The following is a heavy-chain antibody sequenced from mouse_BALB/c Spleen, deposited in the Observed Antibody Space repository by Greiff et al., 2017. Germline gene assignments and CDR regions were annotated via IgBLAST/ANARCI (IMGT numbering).Heavy chain of an antibody. V-gene: IGHV1-7*01. D-gene: IGHD4-1*01. CDR2: INPSTGYT. J-gene: IGHJ3*01. CDR3: ARWEFAY. Sequence: VQLQQSGAELAKPGASVKMSCKASGYTFTSYWMHWVKQRPGQGLEWIGYINPSTGYTEYNQKFKDKATLTADKSSSTAYMQLGSLTSEDSAVYYCARWEFAYWGQGTLVTVSA. CDR1: GYTFTSYW.